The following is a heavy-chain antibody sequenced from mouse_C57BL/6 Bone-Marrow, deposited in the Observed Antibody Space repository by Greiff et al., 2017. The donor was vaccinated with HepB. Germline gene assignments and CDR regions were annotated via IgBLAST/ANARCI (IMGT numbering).Heavy chain of an antibody. J-gene: IGHJ2*01. CDR1: GYAFSSSW. CDR2: IHPGDGDT. D-gene: IGHD2-2*01. CDR3: APGYYGYERGDYFDY. Sequence: QVQLKQSGPELVKPGASVKISCKASGYAFSSSWMNWVKQRPGKGLEWIGRIHPGDGDTNYNGKFKGKATLTADKSSSTAYMQLSSLTSEDSAVYFCAPGYYGYERGDYFDYWGQGTTLTVSS. V-gene: IGHV1-82*01.